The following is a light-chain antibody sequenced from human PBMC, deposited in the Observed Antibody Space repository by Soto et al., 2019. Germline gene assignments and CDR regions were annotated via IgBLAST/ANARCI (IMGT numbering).Light chain of an antibody. Sequence: QSVLTQPASVSGSAGQSITISCSGTMRDVGAYNLVSWYQQHPGTAPKLIIYDVARWPSGVPDRFSGSKSGNTASLTISGLQAEDEADYFCCSYAGGYTYLFGTGTKLTVL. CDR3: CSYAGGYTYL. V-gene: IGLV2-11*01. J-gene: IGLJ1*01. CDR2: DVA. CDR1: MRDVGAYNL.